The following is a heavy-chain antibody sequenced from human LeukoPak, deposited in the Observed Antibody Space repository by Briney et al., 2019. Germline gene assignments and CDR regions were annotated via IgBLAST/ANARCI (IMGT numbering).Heavy chain of an antibody. CDR2: INPNTGDT. J-gene: IGHJ4*02. V-gene: IGHV1-2*02. CDR1: GYTFIGYY. CDR3: ARDQKQYYYGSGSYSDY. D-gene: IGHD3-10*01. Sequence: ASVKVSCNTSGYTFIGYYIHWVRQAPGQGLECLGWINPNTGDTNYAQKFQGRVTMTTDTSTSTAYMELRSLRSDDTAAYYCARDQKQYYYGSGSYSDYWGQGTLVTVSS.